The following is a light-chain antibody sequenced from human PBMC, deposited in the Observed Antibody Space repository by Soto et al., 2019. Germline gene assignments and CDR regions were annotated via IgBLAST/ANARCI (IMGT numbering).Light chain of an antibody. J-gene: IGKJ2*01. CDR1: QAINIW. CDR2: GAS. Sequence: DVQMTQSPSTLSASVGDSVTLTCRASQAINIWLAWYQQKPGKAPKLLIYGASTLESGFPSRFSGRGYGTEFTLAIYSLPPDDFAVYYCQQYYNWPPYTFGKGTKLQIE. CDR3: QQYYNWPPYT. V-gene: IGKV1-5*01.